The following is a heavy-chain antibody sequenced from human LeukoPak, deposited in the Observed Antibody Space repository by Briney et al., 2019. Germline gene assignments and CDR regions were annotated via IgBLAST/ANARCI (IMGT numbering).Heavy chain of an antibody. Sequence: GGSLRLSCAASGFTFSSYGMSWVRQAPGKGLEWVSSISSSSSNIYYADSVKGRFTISRDNAKNSLYLQMNSLRVEDTAVYYCARPRGCGSSRCNNFDYWGQGTLVTVSS. CDR3: ARPRGCGSSRCNNFDY. CDR1: GFTFSSYG. D-gene: IGHD2-2*01. CDR2: ISSSSSNI. J-gene: IGHJ4*02. V-gene: IGHV3-21*01.